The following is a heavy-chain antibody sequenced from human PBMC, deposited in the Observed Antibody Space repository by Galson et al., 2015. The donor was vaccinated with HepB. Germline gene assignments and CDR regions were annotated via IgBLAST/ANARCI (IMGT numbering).Heavy chain of an antibody. CDR3: AGAPRNVLRFLGGDINYYYYYMDV. J-gene: IGHJ6*03. V-gene: IGHV1-46*01. Sequence: SVKVSCKASGYTFTSYYMPWVRQAPGQGLEWMGIINPSGGSTSYAQKFQGRVTMTRDTSTSTVYMELSSLRSEDTAVYYCAGAPRNVLRFLGGDINYYYYYMDVWGKGTPVTVSS. D-gene: IGHD3-3*01. CDR2: INPSGGST. CDR1: GYTFTSYY.